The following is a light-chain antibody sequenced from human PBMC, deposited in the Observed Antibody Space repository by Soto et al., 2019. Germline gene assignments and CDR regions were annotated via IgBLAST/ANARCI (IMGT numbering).Light chain of an antibody. CDR3: QQYFKSPWT. CDR1: QSVSSSY. V-gene: IGKV3-20*01. CDR2: GAS. J-gene: IGKJ1*01. Sequence: EIMLTQSPGTLSLSPGERATLSCRASQSVSSSYLAWYQQKPGQAPRLLIYGASSRATGIPDRFSGSGSGTDFTLTISRLEPEDFAVYYCQQYFKSPWTFGQGTKVDIK.